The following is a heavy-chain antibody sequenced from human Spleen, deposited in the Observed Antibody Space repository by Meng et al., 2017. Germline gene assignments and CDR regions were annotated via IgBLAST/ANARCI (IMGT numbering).Heavy chain of an antibody. D-gene: IGHD2-2*01. CDR1: GYTLTNYA. CDR2: IDTKTGNP. Sequence: ASVKVSCKASGYTLTNYAINWLRQAPGQGLEWMGWIDTKTGNPTYAQGFRGRLVFSLDTSVSTAYLQISGLKADDTAVYYCTRDGYSDCSRTSCFDYWGQGTLVTVSS. J-gene: IGHJ4*02. CDR3: TRDGYSDCSRTSCFDY. V-gene: IGHV7-4-1*02.